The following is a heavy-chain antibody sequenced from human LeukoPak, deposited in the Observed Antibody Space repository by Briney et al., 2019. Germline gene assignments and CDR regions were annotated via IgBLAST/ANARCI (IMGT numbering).Heavy chain of an antibody. CDR3: ARAYSGRYGLGYYYMDV. CDR1: GFTFSSYG. V-gene: IGHV3-21*01. CDR2: ISTSSSYI. D-gene: IGHD1-26*01. Sequence: PGGSLRLSCAASGFTFSSYGMRWVRQAPGKGLEWVSSISTSSSYIYYADSVKGRFTISRDNAKNSLYLQMNSLRAEDTAVYYCARAYSGRYGLGYYYMDVWGKGTTVAISS. J-gene: IGHJ6*03.